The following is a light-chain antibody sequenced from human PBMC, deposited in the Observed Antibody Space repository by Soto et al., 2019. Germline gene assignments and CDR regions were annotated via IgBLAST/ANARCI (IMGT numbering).Light chain of an antibody. J-gene: IGLJ1*01. CDR2: EVS. Sequence: QSALTQPAYVSGSPGQSITISCTGTSSDVGCYNYFSWYQQHPGIAPKLLIYEVSNRPSGVSNRFSGSKSGNTASLTISGLQAEYESEYYCRSYTSSSPQVLGTGTQLTVL. CDR1: SSDVGCYNY. CDR3: RSYTSSSPQV. V-gene: IGLV2-14*01.